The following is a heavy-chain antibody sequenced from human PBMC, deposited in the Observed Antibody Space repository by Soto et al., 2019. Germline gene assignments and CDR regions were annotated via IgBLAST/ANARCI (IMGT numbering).Heavy chain of an antibody. D-gene: IGHD6-19*01. Sequence: GGSLRLSCAASGFTFSSYGMHWVRQAPGKGLEWVAVISYDGSNKYYADSVKGRFTISRDNSKNTLYLQMNSLRAEDTAVYYCAKDQSSGWPLGRYFDYWGQGTLVTVSS. V-gene: IGHV3-30*18. CDR2: ISYDGSNK. CDR1: GFTFSSYG. J-gene: IGHJ4*02. CDR3: AKDQSSGWPLGRYFDY.